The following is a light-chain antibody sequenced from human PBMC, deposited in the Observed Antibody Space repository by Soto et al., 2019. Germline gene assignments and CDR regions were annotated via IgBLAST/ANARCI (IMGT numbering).Light chain of an antibody. Sequence: QSVLTQPASVSGSPGQSIAISCTGTSSDVGGYSYVSWYQQQPGKAPKLVISDVSNRPSGVSDRFSGSKSGNTASLTISGLQTEDEADYYCASYATSTPYVFGTGTKPPVL. CDR2: DVS. CDR1: SSDVGGYSY. V-gene: IGLV2-14*01. J-gene: IGLJ1*01. CDR3: ASYATSTPYV.